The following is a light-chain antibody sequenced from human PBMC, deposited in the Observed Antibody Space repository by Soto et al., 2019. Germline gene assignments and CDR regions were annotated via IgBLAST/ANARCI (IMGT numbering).Light chain of an antibody. CDR1: QSIGTN. CDR3: QQYAGWPRT. Sequence: ETVMTQSPATLSVSPGDRVTLSCRASQSIGTNLLWLQQSPGQPPRLLISGASDRVAGVPDRFSSSGSGTDFTLTISGLQSEDCAVYYCQQYAGWPRTFGQGTKLEIK. CDR2: GAS. J-gene: IGKJ2*01. V-gene: IGKV3-15*01.